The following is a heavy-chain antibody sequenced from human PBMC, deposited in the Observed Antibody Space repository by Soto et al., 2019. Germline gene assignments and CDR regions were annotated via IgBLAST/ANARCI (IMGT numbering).Heavy chain of an antibody. D-gene: IGHD1-26*01. CDR2: IYTSGST. V-gene: IGHV4-4*07. CDR1: GDSMTKYY. J-gene: IGHJ4*02. CDR3: ARTVGAAYYFDF. Sequence: QVQLQESGPGLVKPSETLSLTCTVSGDSMTKYYWSWIRQPAGKGLEWIGRIYTSGSTNYNPSLKSRVTMSIDTTKNHCSLSLNTVTAADSAVYYCARTVGAAYYFDFWDQGALVTVSS.